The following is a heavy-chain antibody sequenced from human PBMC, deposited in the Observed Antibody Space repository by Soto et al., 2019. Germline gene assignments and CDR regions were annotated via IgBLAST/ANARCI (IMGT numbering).Heavy chain of an antibody. Sequence: GGSLRLSCEASGFPFDTYAMTWFRQLPGMGLEWVSTTSIGGNTDFAESVRGRFSVSRDNSKNTLYLQMTNLRAEDAAIYFCAKDLRPGLVVPTKSGFDPWGQGTRVTVSS. D-gene: IGHD3-10*01. CDR3: AKDLRPGLVVPTKSGFDP. CDR1: GFPFDTYA. J-gene: IGHJ5*02. V-gene: IGHV3-23*01. CDR2: TSIGGNT.